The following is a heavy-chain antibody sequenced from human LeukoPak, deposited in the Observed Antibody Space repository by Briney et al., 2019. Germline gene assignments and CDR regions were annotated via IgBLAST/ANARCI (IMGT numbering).Heavy chain of an antibody. CDR1: GGSLSSGDYY. Sequence: SETLSLTCTVSGGSLSSGDYYWSWIRQPPGKCLEWIGYISHSGGTYYNPSLQSRPTISVDTSKNQFSLKLSSVTAADTAVYYCARSIPDAGDYYYYTMDVWGQGTTVTVSS. V-gene: IGHV4-30-4*01. J-gene: IGHJ6*02. CDR3: ARSIPDAGDYYYYTMDV. D-gene: IGHD1-14*01. CDR2: ISHSGGT.